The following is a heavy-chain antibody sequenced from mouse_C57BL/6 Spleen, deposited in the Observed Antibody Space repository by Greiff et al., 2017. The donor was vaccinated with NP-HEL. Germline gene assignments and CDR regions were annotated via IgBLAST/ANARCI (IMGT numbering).Heavy chain of an antibody. Sequence: QVQLQQPGAELVKPGASVKLSCKASGYTFTSYWMQWVKQRPGQGLEWIGEIDPSDSYTNYHQKFKGKATLTVDTSSSTAYMQLSSLTSEDSAVYYCARCNYGSSRYFDVWGTGTTVTVSS. CDR3: ARCNYGSSRYFDV. V-gene: IGHV1-50*01. D-gene: IGHD1-1*01. CDR1: GYTFTSYW. CDR2: IDPSDSYT. J-gene: IGHJ1*03.